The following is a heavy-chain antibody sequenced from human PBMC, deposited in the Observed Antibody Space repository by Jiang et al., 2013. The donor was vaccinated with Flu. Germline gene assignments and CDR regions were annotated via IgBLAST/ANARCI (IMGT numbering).Heavy chain of an antibody. J-gene: IGHJ4*02. CDR3: LSFVVEDY. V-gene: IGHV3-74*01. CDR2: VNSDGSSS. D-gene: IGHD2/OR15-2a*01. Sequence: TLSCAASGFSFSSYWMHWVRQAPGKGLVWVAHVNSDGSSSSYADFVKGRFTVSRDNTKETVYLHMTSLKVEDTAVYFCLSFVVEDYWGQGTMVTVSS. CDR1: GFSFSSYW.